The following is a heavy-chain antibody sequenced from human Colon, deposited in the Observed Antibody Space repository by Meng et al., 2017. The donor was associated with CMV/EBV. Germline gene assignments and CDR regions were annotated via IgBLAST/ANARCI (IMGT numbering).Heavy chain of an antibody. D-gene: IGHD2-2*01. Sequence: GSLRLSCTVSGGSISGSSYYWGWVRQPPGQGFEWIGSLYYTGSTYYNTSLGSQVTMSVDTSRNQFSLKLSSVTAADTAVYYCARGGRYCSSTSCPRNWYFDLWGRGTLVTVSS. CDR3: ARGGRYCSSTSCPRNWYFDL. J-gene: IGHJ2*01. CDR1: GGSISGSSYY. V-gene: IGHV4-39*07. CDR2: LYYTGST.